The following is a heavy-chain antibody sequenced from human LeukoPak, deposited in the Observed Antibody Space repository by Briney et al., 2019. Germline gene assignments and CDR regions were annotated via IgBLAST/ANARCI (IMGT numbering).Heavy chain of an antibody. J-gene: IGHJ5*02. V-gene: IGHV3-7*03. CDR1: GFTFSSYW. Sequence: GGSLRLSCAASGFTFSSYWMSWVRQAPGKGLEWVANIKQDGSEKYYVDSVTGRFTISRDNAKNSLYLQMNSLRAEDTAVYYCARGIVVVPAALFDPWGQGTLVTVSS. CDR3: ARGIVVVPAALFDP. D-gene: IGHD2-2*01. CDR2: IKQDGSEK.